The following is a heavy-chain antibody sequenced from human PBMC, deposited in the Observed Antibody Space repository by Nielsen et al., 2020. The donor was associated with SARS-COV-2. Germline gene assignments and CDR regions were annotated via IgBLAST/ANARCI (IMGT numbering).Heavy chain of an antibody. CDR3: AKRRAVFMLTFGGEGAMDV. D-gene: IGHD3-16*01. CDR2: IKQDGSEK. V-gene: IGHV3-7*01. CDR1: GFTFSSYW. Sequence: GGSLRFSCAASGFTFSSYWMSWVRQAPGKGLEWVANIKQDGSEKYYVDSVKGRFTISRDNAKNSLYLQMNSLSVEDTAVYHCAKRRAVFMLTFGGEGAMDVWGQGTTASVSS. J-gene: IGHJ6*02.